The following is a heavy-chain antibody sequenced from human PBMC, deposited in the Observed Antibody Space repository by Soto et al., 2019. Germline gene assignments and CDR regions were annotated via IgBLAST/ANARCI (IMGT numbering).Heavy chain of an antibody. V-gene: IGHV3-21*01. CDR2: ISSSSSYI. Sequence: GGSLRLSCAASGFTFSSYSMNWVRQAPGKGLEWVSSISSSSSYIYYADSVKGRFTISRYNAKNSLYLQMNSLRAEDTAVYYCARDGSDIVVVPAAMDDYYYYGMDVWGQGTTVTVSS. D-gene: IGHD2-2*01. CDR3: ARDGSDIVVVPAAMDDYYYYGMDV. J-gene: IGHJ6*02. CDR1: GFTFSSYS.